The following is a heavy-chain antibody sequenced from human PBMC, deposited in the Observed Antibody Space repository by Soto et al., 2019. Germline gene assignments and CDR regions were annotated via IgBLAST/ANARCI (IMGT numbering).Heavy chain of an antibody. J-gene: IGHJ4*02. D-gene: IGHD6-13*01. CDR3: ARHQFPQQLGGGGDY. CDR1: GGSISSSSYY. CDR2: IYYSGST. Sequence: QLQLQESGPGLVKPSETLSLTCTVSGGSISSSSYYWGWIRQPPGKGLEWIGSIYYSGSTYYNPSLKSRVTISVDTSKNQFSLKLSSVTAADTAVYYCARHQFPQQLGGGGDYWGQGTLVTVSS. V-gene: IGHV4-39*01.